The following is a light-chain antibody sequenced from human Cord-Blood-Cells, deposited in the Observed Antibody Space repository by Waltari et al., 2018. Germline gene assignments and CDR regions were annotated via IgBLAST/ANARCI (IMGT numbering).Light chain of an antibody. CDR3: AAWDDSLNGRWV. V-gene: IGLV1-44*01. Sequence: QSVLTQPPSASGTPGQRVTISCSGSSSNTGSNTVHSYQQLPGTAPKLLIYSNNQRPSGVPDRFSGSKSGTSASLAISGLQSEDEADYYCAAWDDSLNGRWVFGGGTKLTVL. CDR2: SNN. CDR1: SSNTGSNT. J-gene: IGLJ3*02.